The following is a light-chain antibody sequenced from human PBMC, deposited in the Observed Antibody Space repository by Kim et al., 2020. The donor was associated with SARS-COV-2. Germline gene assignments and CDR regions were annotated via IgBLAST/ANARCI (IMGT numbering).Light chain of an antibody. Sequence: DIQMTQSPSTLSAFVGDRVTITCRASQSIGTWLAWYQHKPGKAPKLLVYDASTLDRGAPSRFSGSGSGTKFTLTIGGLQSDDFATYYCQQYNRYWAFGHGTKVDIK. CDR1: QSIGTW. V-gene: IGKV1-5*01. CDR2: DAS. J-gene: IGKJ1*01. CDR3: QQYNRYWA.